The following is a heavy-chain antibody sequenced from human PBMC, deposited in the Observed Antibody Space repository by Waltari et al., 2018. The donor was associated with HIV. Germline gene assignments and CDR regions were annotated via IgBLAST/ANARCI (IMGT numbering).Heavy chain of an antibody. Sequence: LEESGGGAVPPGESLGLSCEASGFSFGSFWMCWVRQVSGKGLGWVADIKEDGGERNVVDSVKGRFTVSRDNAKNLLILKMDNLKMEDSGIYYCARGAGSVWGQGTLVTVSS. CDR3: ARGAGSV. J-gene: IGHJ4*02. CDR2: IKEDGGER. V-gene: IGHV3-7*01. CDR1: GFSFGSFW.